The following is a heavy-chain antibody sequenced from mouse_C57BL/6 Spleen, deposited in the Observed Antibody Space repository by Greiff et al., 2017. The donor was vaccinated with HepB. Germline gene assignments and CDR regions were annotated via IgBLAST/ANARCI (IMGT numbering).Heavy chain of an antibody. J-gene: IGHJ3*01. CDR1: GFTFSSYA. Sequence: EVQLQESGGGLVKPGGSLKLSCAASGFTFSSYAMSWVRQTPEKRLEWVATISDGGSYTYYPDNVKGRFTISRDNAKNNLYLQMSHLKSEDTAMYYCARDYDVAYWGQGTLVTVSA. V-gene: IGHV5-4*01. CDR3: ARDYDVAY. CDR2: ISDGGSYT. D-gene: IGHD2-12*01.